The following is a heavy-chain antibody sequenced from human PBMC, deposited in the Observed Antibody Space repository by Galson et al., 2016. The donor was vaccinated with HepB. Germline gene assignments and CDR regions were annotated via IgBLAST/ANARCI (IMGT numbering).Heavy chain of an antibody. CDR1: GFAFSSHW. J-gene: IGHJ5*02. CDR3: VRDHSVVPTTAYNWFDP. D-gene: IGHD4-23*01. CDR2: INSDGTIS. V-gene: IGHV3-74*01. Sequence: SLRLSCAASGFAFSSHWMHWVRQDLGKGLVWVSRINSDGTISNYADSVKGRFTISRDNAKNTLYLQMNSLRAEDTAVYFCVRDHSVVPTTAYNWFDPGGRGPLVTVSS.